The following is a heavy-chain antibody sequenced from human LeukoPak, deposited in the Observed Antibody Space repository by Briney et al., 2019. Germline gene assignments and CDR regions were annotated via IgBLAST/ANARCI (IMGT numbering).Heavy chain of an antibody. CDR3: ARINYRPIIKFFDF. CDR2: IIPIFGTA. CDR1: GGTFSSYA. J-gene: IGHJ4*02. D-gene: IGHD4-11*01. V-gene: IGHV1-69*06. Sequence: SVKVSCKASGGTFSSYAISWVRQAPGQGLEWMGGIIPIFGTANYAQKFQGRVTITADKSTSTAYMELRSLRSDDTAVYYCARINYRPIIKFFDFWGQGTLVTVSS.